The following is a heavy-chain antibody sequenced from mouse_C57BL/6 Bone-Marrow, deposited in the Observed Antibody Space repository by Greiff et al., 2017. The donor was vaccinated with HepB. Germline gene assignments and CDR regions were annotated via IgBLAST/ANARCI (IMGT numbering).Heavy chain of an antibody. D-gene: IGHD1-1*01. J-gene: IGHJ2*01. CDR2: IDPENGDT. CDR1: GFNIKDDY. Sequence: VQLQQSGAELVRPGASVKLSCTASGFNIKDDYMHWVKQRPEQGLEWIGWIDPENGDTEYASKFQGKATITADTSSNTAYLQLSSLTSEDTAVYYCTTEGSGGSHDYWGQGTTLTVSS. CDR3: TTEGSGGSHDY. V-gene: IGHV14-4*01.